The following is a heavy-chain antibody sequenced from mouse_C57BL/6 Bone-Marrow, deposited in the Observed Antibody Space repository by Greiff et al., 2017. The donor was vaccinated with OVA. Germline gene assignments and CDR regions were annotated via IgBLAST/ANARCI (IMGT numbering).Heavy chain of an antibody. V-gene: IGHV1-76*01. CDR3: ARRYDYHYAMDY. D-gene: IGHD2-4*01. CDR2: IYPGSGNT. Sequence: QVQLQQSGAELVRPGASVKLSCKASGYTFTDYYINWVKQRPGQGLEWIARIYPGSGNTYYNEKFKGKATLTADKSSSTAYMELRSLTSEDSAVYLCARRYDYHYAMDYWGQGTSVTVSS. J-gene: IGHJ4*01. CDR1: GYTFTDYY.